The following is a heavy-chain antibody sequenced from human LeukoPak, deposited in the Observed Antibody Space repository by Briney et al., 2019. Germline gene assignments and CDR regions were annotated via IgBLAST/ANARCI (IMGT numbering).Heavy chain of an antibody. CDR3: ARALSYYYDSSGYYQQEDFGY. V-gene: IGHV1-18*01. Sequence: ASVKVSCKASGYTYTSYGISWVRQAPGQGLEWMGWISAYNGNTNYAQKLQGRVTTTTDTSTSTAYMELRSLRSDDTAVYYCARALSYYYDSSGYYQQEDFGYWGQGTLVTVSS. CDR1: GYTYTSYG. D-gene: IGHD3-22*01. CDR2: ISAYNGNT. J-gene: IGHJ4*02.